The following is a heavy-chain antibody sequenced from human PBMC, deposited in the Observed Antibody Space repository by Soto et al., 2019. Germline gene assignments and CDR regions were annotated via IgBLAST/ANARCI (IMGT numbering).Heavy chain of an antibody. CDR2: INPSGGST. J-gene: IGHJ6*03. CDR1: GFTFSSYW. V-gene: IGHV1-46*03. Sequence: PGGSLRLSCAASGFTFSSYWMNWVRQAPGQGLEWMGIINPSGGSTSYAQKFQGRVTMTRDTSTSTVYMELSSLRSEDTAVYYCARDKIVVVPAAIPQQADYYYYMDVWGKGPRSPSP. D-gene: IGHD2-2*02. CDR3: ARDKIVVVPAAIPQQADYYYYMDV.